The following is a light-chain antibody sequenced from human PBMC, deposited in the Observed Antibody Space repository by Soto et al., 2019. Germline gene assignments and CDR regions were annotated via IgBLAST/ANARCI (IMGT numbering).Light chain of an antibody. V-gene: IGKV3-15*01. CDR2: GVS. CDR3: QQDYNWPRT. J-gene: IGKJ1*01. CDR1: QSVSSN. Sequence: IVITQSPATLSVSPGERATLSCRASQSVSSNLAWYQQKPGQAPRLLIYGVSTRATGIPARFSGSGSGTEFTLTISSLQSEDFAVYYCQQDYNWPRTFGQGTKVDIK.